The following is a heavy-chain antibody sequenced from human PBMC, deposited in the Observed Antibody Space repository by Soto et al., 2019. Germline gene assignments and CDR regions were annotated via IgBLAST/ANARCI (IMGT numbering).Heavy chain of an antibody. V-gene: IGHV1-18*01. CDR1: GYTFTSYG. CDR3: ARVADYYGSGSHYGMDV. D-gene: IGHD3-10*01. Sequence: QVQLVQSGAEVKKPGASVKVSCKASGYTFTSYGISWVRQAPGQGLEWMGWISAYNGNTNYAQKLQGRVTMTTDTSTSTADMGLRSLRSDDPAVYYCARVADYYGSGSHYGMDVWGQGTTVTVSS. J-gene: IGHJ6*02. CDR2: ISAYNGNT.